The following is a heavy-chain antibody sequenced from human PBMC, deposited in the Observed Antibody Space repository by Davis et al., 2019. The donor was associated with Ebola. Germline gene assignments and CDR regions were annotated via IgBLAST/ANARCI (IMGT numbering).Heavy chain of an antibody. CDR1: GFTFSGSA. J-gene: IGHJ6*02. Sequence: GGSLRLSCAASGFTFSGSAMHWVRQASGKGLEWVGRIRSKANSYATAYAASVKGRFTISRDDSKNTAYLQMNSLKTEDTAVYYCARDVRSVGATIFSHYYYYGMDVWGQGTTVTVSS. CDR2: IRSKANSYAT. V-gene: IGHV3-73*01. D-gene: IGHD1-26*01. CDR3: ARDVRSVGATIFSHYYYYGMDV.